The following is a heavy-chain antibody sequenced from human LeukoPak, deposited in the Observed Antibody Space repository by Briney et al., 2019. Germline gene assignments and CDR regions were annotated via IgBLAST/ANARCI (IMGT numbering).Heavy chain of an antibody. J-gene: IGHJ6*03. V-gene: IGHV1-69*13. Sequence: GASVKVSCKASGGTFSSYAISWVRQAPGQGLEWMGGIIPIFGTANYAQKFQGRVTITADESTSTAYMELSSLRSEDTAVYYCARSEMATITPHYYYYMDVWGKGTTVTVSS. CDR1: GGTFSSYA. CDR2: IIPIFGTA. CDR3: ARSEMATITPHYYYYMDV. D-gene: IGHD5-24*01.